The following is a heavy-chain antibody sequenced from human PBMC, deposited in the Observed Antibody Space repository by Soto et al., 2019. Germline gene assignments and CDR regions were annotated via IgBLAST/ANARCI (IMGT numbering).Heavy chain of an antibody. CDR2: ISSSSSYI. CDR3: SRAKAAAGVDY. V-gene: IGHV3-21*01. Sequence: EVQLVESGGGLVKPGGSLRLSCAASGFTFSSYSMNWVRQAPGKGLEWVSSISSSSSYIYYADSVKGRFTISRDNAKNPLELQMNSLGAEDTAVYYGSRAKAAAGVDYWGQGTLVTVSS. D-gene: IGHD6-13*01. CDR1: GFTFSSYS. J-gene: IGHJ4*02.